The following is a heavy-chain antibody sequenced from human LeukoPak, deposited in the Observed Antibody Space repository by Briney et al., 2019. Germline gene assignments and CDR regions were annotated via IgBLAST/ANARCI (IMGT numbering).Heavy chain of an antibody. Sequence: SETLSLTCTVSGGSISSGTYYWSWIRQPAGKGLEWIGRIYTSGSTNYNPSLKSRITISVDTSKNQFSLKLSSVTAADTAVYYCASVSVAGTSHFDYWGQGTLVTVSS. CDR3: ASVSVAGTSHFDY. CDR1: GGSISSGTYY. V-gene: IGHV4-61*02. D-gene: IGHD6-19*01. J-gene: IGHJ4*02. CDR2: IYTSGST.